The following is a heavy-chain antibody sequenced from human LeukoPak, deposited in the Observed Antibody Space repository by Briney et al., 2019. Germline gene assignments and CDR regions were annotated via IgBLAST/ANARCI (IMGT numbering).Heavy chain of an antibody. CDR1: GYTFTSYD. CDR3: ARVGRPALGIGGLFDY. V-gene: IGHV1-8*03. Sequence: GASVKVSCKASGYTFTSYDINWVRQATGQGLEWMGWMNPNSGNTGYAQKFQGRATITRNTSISTAYMELSSLRSEDTAVYYCARVGRPALGIGGLFDYWGQGTLVTVSS. J-gene: IGHJ4*02. CDR2: MNPNSGNT. D-gene: IGHD7-27*01.